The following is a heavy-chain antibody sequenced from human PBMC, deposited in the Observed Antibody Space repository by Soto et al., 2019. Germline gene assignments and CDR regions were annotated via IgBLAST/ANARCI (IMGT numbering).Heavy chain of an antibody. Sequence: GGSLRLSCAASGFTFSTYNMNWVRQAPGKGLEWVSSISSSSNYIYYADSVKGRFTISRDNAKNSLYLQMSSLRAEDTAVYYCAREKQVGYSSSCDLDYWGQGTLVTVSS. J-gene: IGHJ4*02. CDR3: AREKQVGYSSSCDLDY. D-gene: IGHD6-13*01. CDR1: GFTFSTYN. CDR2: ISSSSNYI. V-gene: IGHV3-21*01.